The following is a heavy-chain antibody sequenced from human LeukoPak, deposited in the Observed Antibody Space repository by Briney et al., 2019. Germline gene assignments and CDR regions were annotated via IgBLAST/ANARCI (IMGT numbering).Heavy chain of an antibody. D-gene: IGHD3-10*01. J-gene: IGHJ4*02. CDR2: ISYDGSNK. Sequence: GGSLRLSCAASGFTFSSYAMHWVRQAPGKGLEWVAVISYDGSNKYYADSVKGRFTISRDNAKNSLYLQMNSLRAEDTAVYYCARDRSYYGSGSFDYWGQGTLVTVSS. CDR3: ARDRSYYGSGSFDY. CDR1: GFTFSSYA. V-gene: IGHV3-30-3*01.